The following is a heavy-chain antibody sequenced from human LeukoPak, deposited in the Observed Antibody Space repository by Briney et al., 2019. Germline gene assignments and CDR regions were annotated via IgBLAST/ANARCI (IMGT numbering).Heavy chain of an antibody. D-gene: IGHD3-10*01. Sequence: GGFLRLSCAASGFTVSSNYMSWVRQAPGKGLEWVSVIYSGGSTYYADSVKGRFTISRDNSKNTLYLQMNSLRAEDTAVYYCSRGRSRAFDIWGQGTMVTVSS. CDR2: IYSGGST. CDR3: SRGRSRAFDI. V-gene: IGHV3-66*01. CDR1: GFTVSSNY. J-gene: IGHJ3*02.